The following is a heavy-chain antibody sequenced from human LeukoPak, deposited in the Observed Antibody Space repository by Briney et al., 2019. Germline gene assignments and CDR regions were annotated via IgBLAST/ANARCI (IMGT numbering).Heavy chain of an antibody. CDR2: IYPGDSDT. CDR3: ARQTDTAMAGDFDY. Sequence: GESLKVSCKGSGYSFTSYWIGWVRQMPGKGLEWMGIIYPGDSDTRYSPSFQGQVTISADKSISTVYLQWSSLKASDTAMYYCARQTDTAMAGDFDYWGQGTLVTVSS. V-gene: IGHV5-51*01. D-gene: IGHD5-18*01. CDR1: GYSFTSYW. J-gene: IGHJ4*02.